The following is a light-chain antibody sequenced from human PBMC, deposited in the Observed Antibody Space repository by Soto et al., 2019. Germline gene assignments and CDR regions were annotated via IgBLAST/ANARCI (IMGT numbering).Light chain of an antibody. J-gene: IGKJ2*01. Sequence: EILMTQSPATLSVSPGERATLSCRASQTVNTKLAWYQQKPGQAPRLLIYDASIRAAGFPATFSGSGSGTEFTLTISSLQSEDFAVYYCQHYKNWPYTFGQGTKLEIK. V-gene: IGKV3-15*01. CDR2: DAS. CDR3: QHYKNWPYT. CDR1: QTVNTK.